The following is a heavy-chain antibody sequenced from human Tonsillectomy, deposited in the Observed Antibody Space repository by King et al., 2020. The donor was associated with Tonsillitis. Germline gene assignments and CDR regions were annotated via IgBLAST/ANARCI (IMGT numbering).Heavy chain of an antibody. J-gene: IGHJ4*02. CDR2: IGSRSSDI. Sequence: VQLVESGGGLVKPGGSLRLSCAASGFTFSNYSMNWVRQAPGKGLEWVSSIGSRSSDIYYADSLKGRFTISRDNAKNSLYLQMSSLRAEDTAIYYCARESGSYDYGDSLDYWGQGTLVTVSS. CDR3: ARESGSYDYGDSLDY. CDR1: GFTFSNYS. V-gene: IGHV3-21*01. D-gene: IGHD4-17*01.